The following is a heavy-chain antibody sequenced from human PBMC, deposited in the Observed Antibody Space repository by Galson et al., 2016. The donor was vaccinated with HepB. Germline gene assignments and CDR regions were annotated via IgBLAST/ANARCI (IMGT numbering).Heavy chain of an antibody. CDR3: ARDYGGYPGLFDY. V-gene: IGHV3-7*01. CDR2: IKQDGSEK. J-gene: IGHJ4*02. Sequence: SLRLSCAASRFTFSSYWMSWVRQAPGKGLEWVANIKQDGSEKYYVDSVKGRFTISRDNAKNSLYLQMNSLRAEDTAVYYCARDYGGYPGLFDYWGQGTLVTVSS. CDR1: RFTFSSYW. D-gene: IGHD4-17*01.